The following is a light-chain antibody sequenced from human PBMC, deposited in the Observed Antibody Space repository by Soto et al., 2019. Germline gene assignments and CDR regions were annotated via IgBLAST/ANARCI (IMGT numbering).Light chain of an antibody. CDR2: DAS. Sequence: EIVLMQAAGALSLSPGERATLSCRASQSVSSSYLAWYQQKPGQAPRLLIYDASNRATGIPARFSGSGSGTDFTLTISSLEPADLAVYYRQQRSNRPPLTFAGETKVDIK. CDR1: QSVSSSY. V-gene: IGKV3D-20*02. CDR3: QQRSNRPPLT. J-gene: IGKJ4*01.